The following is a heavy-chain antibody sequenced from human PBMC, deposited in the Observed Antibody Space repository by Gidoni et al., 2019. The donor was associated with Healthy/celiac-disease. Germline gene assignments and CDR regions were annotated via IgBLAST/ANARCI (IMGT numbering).Heavy chain of an antibody. CDR2: ISGSGGST. D-gene: IGHD3-16*01. CDR1: GFTCSSYA. Sequence: EVQLLESGGGLVKPGGSLRLSCADSGFTCSSYAMSWVRPAPGKGLAWVSAISGSGGSTYYADSVKGRFTISRDNSKNTLYLQMNSLRAEDTAVYYCAKLGWFDPWGQGTLVTVSS. V-gene: IGHV3-23*01. J-gene: IGHJ5*02. CDR3: AKLGWFDP.